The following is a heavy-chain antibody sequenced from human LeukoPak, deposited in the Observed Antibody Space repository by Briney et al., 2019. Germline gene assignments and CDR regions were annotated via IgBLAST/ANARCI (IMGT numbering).Heavy chain of an antibody. CDR1: GFTFNNYA. J-gene: IGHJ4*02. V-gene: IGHV3-64*01. D-gene: IGHD3-3*02. Sequence: GSLRLSCAASGFTFNNYAMHWVRQAPGKGLGYVSGISGNGGSTHYANSVKGRFTISRDNSKNTLYLQMGSLRAEDMAVYYCARTFFTSHYFDYWGQGTLVTVSS. CDR2: ISGNGGST. CDR3: ARTFFTSHYFDY.